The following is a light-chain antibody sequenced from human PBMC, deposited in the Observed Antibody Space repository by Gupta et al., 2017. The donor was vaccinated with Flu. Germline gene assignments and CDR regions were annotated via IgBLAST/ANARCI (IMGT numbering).Light chain of an antibody. CDR3: QEWVSNIWV. Sequence: SYELTQPFAVSVSAGQTASITCSGDELGDKYVCWYQRKPGQSPVLGLYQDSQRPSGIPERVSGSNSGNTVTMNSSGTQAMDESYYSCQEWVSNIWVFGGGTKLTVL. V-gene: IGLV3-1*01. CDR1: ELGDKY. J-gene: IGLJ3*02. CDR2: QDS.